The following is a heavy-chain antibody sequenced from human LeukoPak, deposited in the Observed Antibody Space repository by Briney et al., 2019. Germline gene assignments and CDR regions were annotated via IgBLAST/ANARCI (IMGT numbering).Heavy chain of an antibody. V-gene: IGHV1-2*02. CDR2: INPHSGGT. Sequence: ASVKVSCKASGYNFRDYYIHWVRHAPGQGLEWMGWINPHSGGTRYAPKFQGSVTMTRDTSISTAYMELSRLRSDDTAVYYCARGSSSGVYYYYYYMDVWGKGTTVTVSS. J-gene: IGHJ6*03. D-gene: IGHD6-13*01. CDR3: ARGSSSGVYYYYYYMDV. CDR1: GYNFRDYY.